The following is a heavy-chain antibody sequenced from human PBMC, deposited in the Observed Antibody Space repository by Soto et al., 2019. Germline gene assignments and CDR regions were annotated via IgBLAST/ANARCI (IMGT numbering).Heavy chain of an antibody. D-gene: IGHD3-22*01. V-gene: IGHV1-24*01. CDR3: ATDLNSSGYYYDF. CDR2: FDPEDGET. J-gene: IGHJ4*02. Sequence: ASVKVSCKVSGYTLTELSMHWVRQALGKGLEWMGGFDPEDGETIYAQRFQGRVTMTEDTSTDTAYMELSSLRSEDTAVYYCATDLNSSGYYYDFWGQGTLVTVSS. CDR1: GYTLTELS.